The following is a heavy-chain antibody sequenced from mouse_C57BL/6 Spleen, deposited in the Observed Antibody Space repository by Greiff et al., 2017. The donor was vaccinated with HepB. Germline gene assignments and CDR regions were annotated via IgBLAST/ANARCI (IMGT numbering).Heavy chain of an antibody. Sequence: EVKVEESGPGLVKPSQSLSLTCSVSGYSITSGYYWNWIRQFPGNNLEWMGYISYDGSNNYNPSFKNRTSITRDTSKNQFFLKLNSVTTEDTATYYCARERDYYGSIDYWGQGTTLTVSS. V-gene: IGHV3-6*01. J-gene: IGHJ2*01. CDR2: ISYDGSN. D-gene: IGHD1-1*01. CDR3: ARERDYYGSIDY. CDR1: GYSITSGYY.